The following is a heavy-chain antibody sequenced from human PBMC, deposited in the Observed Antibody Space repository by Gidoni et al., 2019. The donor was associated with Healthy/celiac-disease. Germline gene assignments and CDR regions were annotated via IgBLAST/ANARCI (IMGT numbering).Heavy chain of an antibody. CDR1: GFTFSSYG. D-gene: IGHD2-2*01. CDR2: ISYDGSNK. V-gene: IGHV3-30*18. Sequence: QVQLVESGGGVVQPGRSLRLSCAASGFTFSSYGMHWVRQAPGKGLEWVAVISYDGSNKYYADSVKGRFTISRDNSKNTLYLQMNSLRAEDTAVYYCAKDRRRYCSSTSCYLLDYWGQGTLVTVSS. CDR3: AKDRRRYCSSTSCYLLDY. J-gene: IGHJ4*02.